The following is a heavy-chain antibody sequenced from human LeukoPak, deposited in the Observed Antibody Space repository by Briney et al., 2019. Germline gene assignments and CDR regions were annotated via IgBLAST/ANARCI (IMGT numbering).Heavy chain of an antibody. Sequence: SETLSLTCTVSGGSISSSTYYCGWIRQPPGKGLEWIGSISYSGNIYYNPSLKSRVTISVDTSKNQFSLKLSSVTAADTAVYYCARVVRGVIPYYFDYWGQGTLVTVSS. D-gene: IGHD3-10*01. J-gene: IGHJ4*02. CDR2: ISYSGNI. CDR3: ARVVRGVIPYYFDY. V-gene: IGHV4-39*07. CDR1: GGSISSSTYY.